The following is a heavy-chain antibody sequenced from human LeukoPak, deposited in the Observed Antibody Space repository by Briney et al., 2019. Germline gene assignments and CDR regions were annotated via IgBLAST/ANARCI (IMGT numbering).Heavy chain of an antibody. D-gene: IGHD2-8*01. Sequence: SETLSLTCTVSGGSISSYYWSWIRQPPGKGLEWIGYIYYSGSTNYNPSLKSRVTISVDTSKNQFSLKLSSVTAADTAVYYCATGVGYCTNGVCYPFDYWGQGTLVAVSS. J-gene: IGHJ4*02. CDR2: IYYSGST. CDR3: ATGVGYCTNGVCYPFDY. CDR1: GGSISSYY. V-gene: IGHV4-59*01.